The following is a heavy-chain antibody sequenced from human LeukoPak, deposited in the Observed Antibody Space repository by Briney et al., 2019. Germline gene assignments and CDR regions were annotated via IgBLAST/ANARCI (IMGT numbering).Heavy chain of an antibody. J-gene: IGHJ3*02. CDR1: GFTLSSYS. Sequence: PGGSLRLSCTASGFTLSSYSMNWVRQAPGKGLEWVSSISSSSSYIYYADSVKGRFTISRDNAKNSLYLQMNSLRAEDTAVYYCARADVVPAAMGAFDIWGQGTMVTVSS. CDR3: ARADVVPAAMGAFDI. V-gene: IGHV3-21*01. D-gene: IGHD2-2*01. CDR2: ISSSSSYI.